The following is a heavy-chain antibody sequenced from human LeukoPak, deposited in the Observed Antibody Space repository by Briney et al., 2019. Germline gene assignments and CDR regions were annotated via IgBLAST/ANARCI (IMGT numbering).Heavy chain of an antibody. J-gene: IGHJ4*02. V-gene: IGHV4-34*01. Sequence: SETLSLTCAVYGGSFSGYYWSWIRQPPGKGLEWIGEINHSGSTNYNPSLKSRVTISVDTSKNQFSLKLSSVTAADTAVYYCARQVAATGNDYWGQGTLVTVSS. CDR2: INHSGST. CDR3: ARQVAATGNDY. CDR1: GGSFSGYY. D-gene: IGHD6-25*01.